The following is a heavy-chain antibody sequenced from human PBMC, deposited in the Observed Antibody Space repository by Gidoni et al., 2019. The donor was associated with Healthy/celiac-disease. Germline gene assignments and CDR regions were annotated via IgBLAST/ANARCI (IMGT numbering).Heavy chain of an antibody. CDR2: ISYDGSNK. CDR3: ARETPGLYSSGPFDY. CDR1: GFTFTSYA. D-gene: IGHD6-25*01. V-gene: IGHV3-30*04. Sequence: QVQLVESGGGVVQPWRSLRLSCAAPGFTFTSYAMHWVLKAPGTGLEGVAVISYDGSNKYYADSVKGRFTISRDNSKNTLYLQMNSLRAEDTAVYYCARETPGLYSSGPFDYWGQGTLVTVSS. J-gene: IGHJ4*02.